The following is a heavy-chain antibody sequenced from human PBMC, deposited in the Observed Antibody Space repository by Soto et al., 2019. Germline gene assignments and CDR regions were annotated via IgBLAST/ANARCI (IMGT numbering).Heavy chain of an antibody. CDR1: GFTFSSYS. V-gene: IGHV3-21*01. CDR3: ARETYYYDSSGYYWRYFDY. D-gene: IGHD3-22*01. Sequence: EVQLVESGGGLVKPGGSLRLSCAASGFTFSSYSMNWVRQAPGKGLEWVSSISSSSSYIYYADSVKGRFTISRDNAKNSLYLQMNSLRAEDTAVYYCARETYYYDSSGYYWRYFDYWGQGTLVTVSS. J-gene: IGHJ4*02. CDR2: ISSSSSYI.